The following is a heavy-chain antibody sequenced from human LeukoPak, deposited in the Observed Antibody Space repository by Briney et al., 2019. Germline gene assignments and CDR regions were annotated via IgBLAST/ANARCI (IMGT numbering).Heavy chain of an antibody. J-gene: IGHJ5*02. Sequence: SETLSLTCAVSGGSISSGGYSWSWIRQPPGKGLEWIGYIYHSGGTNYNPSLKSRVSISVDTSKNQFSLKLSSVTAADTAVYYCARAGMATGWFDPWGQGTLVTVSS. V-gene: IGHV4-30-2*01. CDR1: GGSISSGGYS. CDR2: IYHSGGT. D-gene: IGHD5-24*01. CDR3: ARAGMATGWFDP.